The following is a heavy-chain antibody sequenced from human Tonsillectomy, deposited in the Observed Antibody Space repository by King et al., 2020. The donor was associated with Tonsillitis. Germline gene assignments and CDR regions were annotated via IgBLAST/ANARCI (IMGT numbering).Heavy chain of an antibody. CDR1: GSVFSTYN. CDR3: STYTGCYIRSSAFFY. V-gene: IGHV3-48*02. J-gene: IGHJ4*02. D-gene: IGHD2-2*02. CDR2: ISDISSHT. Sequence: VQLVESGGGLVQPGGSLRLSCAASGSVFSTYNMNWVRQAPGKGLEWISYISDISSHTYYADSVRGRFTISRDNAKNSLFLQINSLRDEDTSVYYCSTYTGCYIRSSAFFYWGQGTLVTVSS.